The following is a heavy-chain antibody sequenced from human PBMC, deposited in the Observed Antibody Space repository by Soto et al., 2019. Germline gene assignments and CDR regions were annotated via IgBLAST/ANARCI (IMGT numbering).Heavy chain of an antibody. V-gene: IGHV4-38-2*01. D-gene: IGHD3-10*01. Sequence: KPSETLSLTCGVSGYSISSGYYWGWIRQPPGEGLEWIGNVYHTGSTYFNPSLKSRLTMSVDTSANQFSLKLSSVTATDTAVYYCVRGALGSSAYFDYWGPGTLVTVSS. CDR1: GYSISSGYY. CDR2: VYHTGST. J-gene: IGHJ4*02. CDR3: VRGALGSSAYFDY.